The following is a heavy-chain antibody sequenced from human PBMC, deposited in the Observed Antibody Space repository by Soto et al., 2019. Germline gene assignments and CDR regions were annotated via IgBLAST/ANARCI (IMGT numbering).Heavy chain of an antibody. J-gene: IGHJ3*02. CDR1: GYSFISYW. CDR3: ARIIGYCRNNDCSWTFDI. CDR2: FYPGDSTA. D-gene: IGHD2-2*03. Sequence: PGESLKISCKTSGYSFISYWVAWVRQKPGKGLEGMGTFYPGDSTATYSPSFQGQVTLSVDKSISTAYLHLSSLKSADTATYYCARIIGYCRNNDCSWTFDIWGQGTTVTVSS. V-gene: IGHV5-51*01.